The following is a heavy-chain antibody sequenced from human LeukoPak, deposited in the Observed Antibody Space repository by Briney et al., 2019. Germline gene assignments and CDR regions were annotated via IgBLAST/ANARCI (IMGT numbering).Heavy chain of an antibody. Sequence: GGSLRLSCAASGFTFSSYSMNWVRQAPGKGLEWVSSISSSSSYIYYADSVKGRFTISRDNAKNSLYLQMNSLRAEDTAVYYCARDGNSPYGMDVWGQGTTVTVSS. D-gene: IGHD1-1*01. V-gene: IGHV3-21*01. CDR3: ARDGNSPYGMDV. CDR2: ISSSSSYI. CDR1: GFTFSSYS. J-gene: IGHJ6*02.